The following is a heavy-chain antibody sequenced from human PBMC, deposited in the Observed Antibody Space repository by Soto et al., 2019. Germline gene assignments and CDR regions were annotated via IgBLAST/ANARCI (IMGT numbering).Heavy chain of an antibody. CDR2: IGDDGNNT. Sequence: GGSLRLSCAASGFTFSEYAISWVRQAPGRGLEWVSIIGDDGNNTYYVDSVKGRFTVSRDNSEHTVSLQMNSLRAEDTAVYYCARDGRVNYDFWSGSYGMDVWGQGTTVTVFS. J-gene: IGHJ6*02. V-gene: IGHV3-23*01. D-gene: IGHD3-3*01. CDR3: ARDGRVNYDFWSGSYGMDV. CDR1: GFTFSEYA.